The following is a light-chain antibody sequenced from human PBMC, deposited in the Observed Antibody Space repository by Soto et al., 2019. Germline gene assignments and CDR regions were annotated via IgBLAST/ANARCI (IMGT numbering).Light chain of an antibody. V-gene: IGLV2-23*01. CDR2: EGS. J-gene: IGLJ1*01. CDR3: CSYAGSRRV. CDR1: SSDVGSYNL. Sequence: QSALTQPASVSGAPGQSITISCTGTSSDVGSYNLVSWYQQHPGKAPKLMIYEGSKRPSGVSNRFSGSKSGNTASLTIPGLQAEDEADYYCCSYAGSRRVFGTGTKVTVL.